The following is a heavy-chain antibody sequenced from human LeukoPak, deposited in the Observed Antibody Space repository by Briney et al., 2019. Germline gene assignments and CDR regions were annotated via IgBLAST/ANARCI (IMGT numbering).Heavy chain of an antibody. D-gene: IGHD3-10*01. V-gene: IGHV1-69*04. CDR1: GGTCSSYA. CDR3: ARSYRRYGSGSYSHDYYYGMDV. CDR2: IIPIFSIA. J-gene: IGHJ6*02. Sequence: SVKVSCKASGGTCSSYAISWVRQAPGQGLEWMGRIIPIFSIANYAQKFQGRVTITADKSTSTAYMELSSLRSEDTAVYYCARSYRRYGSGSYSHDYYYGMDVWGQGTTVTVSS.